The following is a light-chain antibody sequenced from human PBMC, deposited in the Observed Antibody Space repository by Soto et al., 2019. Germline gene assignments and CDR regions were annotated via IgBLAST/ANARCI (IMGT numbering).Light chain of an antibody. V-gene: IGKV1-27*01. J-gene: IGKJ4*01. CDR1: QGIRNS. CDR2: AAS. CDR3: QKYNIVPS. Sequence: DIQMTQSPSSLSASVGDRVTISCRASQGIRNSVAWYQQRPGKVPKLLIYAASTLQSGVPSRFSGSGSGTDFTLTISSLQPEDVATYYCQKYNIVPSFGGGTNVEIK.